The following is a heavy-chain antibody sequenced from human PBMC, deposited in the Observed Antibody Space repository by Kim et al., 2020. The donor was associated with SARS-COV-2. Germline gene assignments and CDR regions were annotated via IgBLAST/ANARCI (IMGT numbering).Heavy chain of an antibody. J-gene: IGHJ4*02. CDR2: INHSGST. CDR1: GGSFSGYY. D-gene: IGHD4-4*01. V-gene: IGHV4-34*01. Sequence: SETLSLTCAVYGGSFSGYYWSWIRQPPGKGLEWIGEINHSGSTNYNPSLKSRVTISVDTSKNQFSLKLSSVTAADTAVYYCARGRRYSNCHLDYWGQGTLVTVSS. CDR3: ARGRRYSNCHLDY.